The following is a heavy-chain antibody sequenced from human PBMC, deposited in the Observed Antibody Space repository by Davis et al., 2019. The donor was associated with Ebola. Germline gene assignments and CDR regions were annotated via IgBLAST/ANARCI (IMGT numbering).Heavy chain of an antibody. D-gene: IGHD3-3*01. CDR2: MNPNSGNT. V-gene: IGHV1-8*01. CDR1: GYTFTSYD. CDR3: ARARIEGGTIFGVVHFFDY. J-gene: IGHJ4*02. Sequence: ASVQVSCKASGYTFTSYDINWVRQATGQGLEWMGWMNPNSGNTGYAQKFQGRVTITADESTSTAYMELSSLRSEDTAVYYCARARIEGGTIFGVVHFFDYWGQGTLVTVSS.